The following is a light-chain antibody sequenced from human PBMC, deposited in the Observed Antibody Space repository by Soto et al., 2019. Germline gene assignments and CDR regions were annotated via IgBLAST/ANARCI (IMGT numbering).Light chain of an antibody. J-gene: IGKJ5*01. CDR1: QSIGSN. CDR3: QHYNNWPPIT. V-gene: IGKV3-15*01. CDR2: AAS. Sequence: ILMTQSPGTLSVSPGESATLSCRASQSIGSNFVGYHQKPAQDPRLLISAASTRVTALTGRCCGRGSGTEVTLPISGLQAADFAIYYCQHYNNWPPITFGQGTRLEIK.